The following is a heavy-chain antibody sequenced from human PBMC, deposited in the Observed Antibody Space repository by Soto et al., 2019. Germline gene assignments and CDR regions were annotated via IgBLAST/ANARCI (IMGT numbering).Heavy chain of an antibody. V-gene: IGHV4-59*01. CDR2: IYYSGST. CDR1: GGSISSYY. Sequence: NPSETLSLTCTVSGGSISSYYWSWIRQPPGKGLEWIGYIYYSGSTNYNPSLKSRVTISVDTSKNQFSLKLSSVTAADTAVYYCASAPAAGTDWFDPWGQGSLVTVSS. J-gene: IGHJ5*02. D-gene: IGHD6-13*01. CDR3: ASAPAAGTDWFDP.